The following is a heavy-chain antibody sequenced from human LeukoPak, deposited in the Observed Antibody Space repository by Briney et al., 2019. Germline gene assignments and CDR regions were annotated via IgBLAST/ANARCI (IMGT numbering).Heavy chain of an antibody. CDR3: VTEIFRGSGINERHFDY. J-gene: IGHJ4*02. CDR2: VDPENGET. V-gene: IGHV1-69-2*01. CDR1: GYTFSDYY. Sequence: ATVKISCQASGYTFSDYYVHWVQQAPGKGLEYMGRVDPENGETIYAETLHGRVTFTADTPSNTAYMEMSSLRLDDTAIFYGVTEIFRGSGINERHFDYWGQGTLVTVSS. D-gene: IGHD3-10*01.